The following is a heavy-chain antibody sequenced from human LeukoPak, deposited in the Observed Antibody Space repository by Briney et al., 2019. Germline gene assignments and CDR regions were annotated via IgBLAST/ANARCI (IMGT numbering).Heavy chain of an antibody. CDR1: GYSFTSYW. CDR2: IDPSDSYT. CDR3: ARDTAMVTGAFDI. Sequence: GESLKISCKGSGYSFTSYWISWVRQMPGKGLEWMGRIDPSDSYTNYSPSFQGHVTISADKSISTAYLQWSSLKASDAAMYYCARDTAMVTGAFDIWGQGTMVTVSS. D-gene: IGHD5-18*01. J-gene: IGHJ3*02. V-gene: IGHV5-10-1*01.